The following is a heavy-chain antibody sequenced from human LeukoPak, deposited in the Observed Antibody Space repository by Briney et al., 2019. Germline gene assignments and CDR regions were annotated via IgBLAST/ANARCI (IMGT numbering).Heavy chain of an antibody. Sequence: ASVKVSCEASGYTFSSYDIIWVRQAPGQGLEWMGWISAYNGDTKYAQKLRGRVTMTTDTSTSTAYMELRSLRSEDTAVYYCAKDEKGYYHDTSGYPNAFDIWGQGTMVTVSS. J-gene: IGHJ3*02. V-gene: IGHV1-18*01. CDR3: AKDEKGYYHDTSGYPNAFDI. D-gene: IGHD3-22*01. CDR1: GYTFSSYD. CDR2: ISAYNGDT.